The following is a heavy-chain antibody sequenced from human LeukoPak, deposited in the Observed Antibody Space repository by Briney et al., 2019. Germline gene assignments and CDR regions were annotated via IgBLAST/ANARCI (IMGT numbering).Heavy chain of an antibody. Sequence: PGGSLRLSCSASGFSLSDYGISWVRQAPGKGLEWISYITMNSVWLYADSMKGRFTISRDNDKNSVYLQMDSLRGEDTAVYYCTRGRYQFLGPNDYWGQGSLVTVSS. CDR1: GFSLSDYG. V-gene: IGHV3-21*05. CDR2: ITMNSVW. J-gene: IGHJ4*02. CDR3: TRGRYQFLGPNDY. D-gene: IGHD2-2*01.